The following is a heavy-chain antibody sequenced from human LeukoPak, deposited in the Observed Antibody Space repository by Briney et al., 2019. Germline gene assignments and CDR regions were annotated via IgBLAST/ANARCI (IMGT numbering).Heavy chain of an antibody. V-gene: IGHV4-59*01. J-gene: IGHJ6*02. CDR2: IYYSGST. CDR3: ARDFYYYDSSGYGNYYYGMDV. D-gene: IGHD3-22*01. CDR1: GGSISSYY. Sequence: PSETLSLTCTVSGGSISSYYWSWIRQPPGKGLEWIGYIYYSGSTNYNPSLKSRVTISVDTSKNQFSPKLSSVTAADTAVYYCARDFYYYDSSGYGNYYYGMDVWGQGTTVTVSS.